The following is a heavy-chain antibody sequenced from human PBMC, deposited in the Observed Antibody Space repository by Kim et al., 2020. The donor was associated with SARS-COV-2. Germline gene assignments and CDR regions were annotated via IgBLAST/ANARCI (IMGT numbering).Heavy chain of an antibody. J-gene: IGHJ6*02. CDR3: ARDWGTEYYYYYYGMDV. Sequence: LKSRVTISVDTSKNQFSLKLSSVTAADTAVYYCARDWGTEYYYYYYGMDVWGQGTTVTVSS. V-gene: IGHV4-34*01. D-gene: IGHD2-8*02.